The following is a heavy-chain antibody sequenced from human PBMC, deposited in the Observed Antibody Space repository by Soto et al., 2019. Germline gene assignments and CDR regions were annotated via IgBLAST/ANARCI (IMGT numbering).Heavy chain of an antibody. Sequence: ASVKVSCKASGGTFSSYTISWVRQAPGQGLEWMGRIIPILGIANYAQKFQGRVTITADKSTSTAYMELSSLRSEDTAVYYCARDPGFEGRYYSTDVWGKGTSVTLSS. CDR1: GGTFSSYT. V-gene: IGHV1-69*04. CDR3: ARDPGFEGRYYSTDV. D-gene: IGHD5-12*01. J-gene: IGHJ6*04. CDR2: IIPILGIA.